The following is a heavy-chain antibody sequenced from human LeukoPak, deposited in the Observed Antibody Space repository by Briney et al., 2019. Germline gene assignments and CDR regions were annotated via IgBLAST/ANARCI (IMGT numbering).Heavy chain of an antibody. J-gene: IGHJ4*02. CDR3: ARGARAGYNLEPFDY. CDR1: GGSISGYY. D-gene: IGHD5-24*01. V-gene: IGHV4-59*08. Sequence: SETLSLTCTVSGGSISGYYWSWIRQPPGKGLEWIGYIYYSGSTKYNPSLKSRVTISVDTSKNQFSLKLSSVTAADTAVYYCARGARAGYNLEPFDYWGQGTLVTVSS. CDR2: IYYSGST.